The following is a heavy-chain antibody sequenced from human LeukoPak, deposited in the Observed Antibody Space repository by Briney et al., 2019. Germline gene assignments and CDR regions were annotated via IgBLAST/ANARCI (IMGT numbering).Heavy chain of an antibody. J-gene: IGHJ4*02. D-gene: IGHD5-18*01. V-gene: IGHV5-51*01. Sequence: GESLKISCKGSGYSFTSYWIGWVRQMPGKGLEWMGIIYPGDSNTRYSPSFQGQVTISADKSISTAYLQWSSLRAEDTAVYYCAIRGYSFGGGYFDYWGQGTLVTVSS. CDR2: IYPGDSNT. CDR1: GYSFTSYW. CDR3: AIRGYSFGGGYFDY.